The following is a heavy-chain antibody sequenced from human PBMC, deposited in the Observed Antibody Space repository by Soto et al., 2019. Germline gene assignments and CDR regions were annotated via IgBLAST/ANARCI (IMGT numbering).Heavy chain of an antibody. CDR3: AHDTSVYYFYSFDN. D-gene: IGHD3-22*01. V-gene: IGHV1-69*01. CDR2: FIPIFGTT. CDR1: GGSIKNFA. J-gene: IGHJ4*02. Sequence: QVQLVQSGAEVKRPGSSLKVSCKASGGSIKNFAISWVRQAPGQGPEWMGGFIPIFGTTYYAQKFQGRETIIADESTSTLNMELRALTSEDKAVYYCAHDTSVYYFYSFDNWGQGTLVTVS.